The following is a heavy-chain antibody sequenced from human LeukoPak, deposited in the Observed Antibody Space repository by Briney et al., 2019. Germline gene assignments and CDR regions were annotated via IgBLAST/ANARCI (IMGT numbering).Heavy chain of an antibody. CDR2: MNPNSGNT. Sequence: ASVKVSCKASGYTFTSYDINWVRQATGQGLEWMGWMNPNSGNTGYAQKFQGRVTMTRNTSISTAYMGLSSLRSEDTAVYYCARVYRVGYYMDVWGKGTTVTVSS. V-gene: IGHV1-8*01. J-gene: IGHJ6*03. CDR3: ARVYRVGYYMDV. D-gene: IGHD5-12*01. CDR1: GYTFTSYD.